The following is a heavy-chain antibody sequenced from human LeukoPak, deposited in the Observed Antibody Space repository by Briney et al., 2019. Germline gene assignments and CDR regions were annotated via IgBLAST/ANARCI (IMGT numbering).Heavy chain of an antibody. Sequence: SETLSLTCAVSGGSFSGYYWSWIRQPPGKGLEWIGEINHSGSTNYNPSLKSRVTISVDTSKYQFSLKLNSVTAADTAVYYCARGAPKEIQLWLRLRGVAFDIWGQGTMVTVSS. V-gene: IGHV4-34*01. D-gene: IGHD5-18*01. CDR2: INHSGST. J-gene: IGHJ3*02. CDR1: GGSFSGYY. CDR3: ARGAPKEIQLWLRLRGVAFDI.